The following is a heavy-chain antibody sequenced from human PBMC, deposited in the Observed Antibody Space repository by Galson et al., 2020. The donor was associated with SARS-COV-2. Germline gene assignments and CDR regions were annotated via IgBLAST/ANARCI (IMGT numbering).Heavy chain of an antibody. Sequence: GGSLRLSCAASGFTFSSYAMNWVRQAPGKGLEWVSTLSGSGCSTYYADSVKGLFTTSRDNSKNTAYLQMNILRAEDTAVYYCAKDILEVRALDAMDVWGQGTTGTGSS. V-gene: IGHV3-23*01. D-gene: IGHD3-3*02. CDR2: LSGSGCST. CDR3: AKDILEVRALDAMDV. J-gene: IGHJ6*02. CDR1: GFTFSSYA.